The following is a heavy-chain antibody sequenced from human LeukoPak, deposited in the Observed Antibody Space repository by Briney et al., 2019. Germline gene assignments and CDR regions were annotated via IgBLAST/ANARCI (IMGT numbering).Heavy chain of an antibody. D-gene: IGHD6-13*01. CDR3: TTWDENYSTSAHWDDAFAI. CDR1: GLIFNNAW. Sequence: GGSLRLSCAASGLIFNNAWMTWVRQVPGKGLEWVGRIKDKTQGATTDYAAPVKGRFTISRDDSKNTVFLQMNSLKVEDTAVYHSTTWDENYSTSAHWDDAFAIWGQGTMVTVSS. V-gene: IGHV3-15*01. CDR2: IKDKTQGATT. J-gene: IGHJ3*02.